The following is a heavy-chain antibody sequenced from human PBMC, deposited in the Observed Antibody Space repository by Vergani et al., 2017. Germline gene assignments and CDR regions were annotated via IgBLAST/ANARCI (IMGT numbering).Heavy chain of an antibody. Sequence: EVQLVESGGGLVQPGRSLRLSCAASGFTFDDYAMHWVRQAPGKGLEWVSGISWNSGSIGYADSVKGRFTISRDNAKNSLYLQINRLRAEDTALYYCAKSPYYYDSSGLPNLDYWGQGTLVTVSS. CDR1: GFTFDDYA. V-gene: IGHV3-9*01. J-gene: IGHJ4*02. CDR2: ISWNSGSI. CDR3: AKSPYYYDSSGLPNLDY. D-gene: IGHD3-22*01.